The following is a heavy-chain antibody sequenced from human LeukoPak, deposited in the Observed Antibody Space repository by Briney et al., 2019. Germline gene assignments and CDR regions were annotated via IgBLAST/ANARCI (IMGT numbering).Heavy chain of an antibody. J-gene: IGHJ4*02. CDR2: VRQDGSEK. V-gene: IGHV3-7*03. Sequence: GGSLRLSCAASGFTFSSYWMSWVRQVPQKGLEWVANVRQDGSEKYYVDSVKGRFTISRDNSKNTLYLQMNSLRAEDTAVYYCANRYDSSGSWGQGTLVTVSS. CDR1: GFTFSSYW. CDR3: ANRYDSSGS. D-gene: IGHD3-22*01.